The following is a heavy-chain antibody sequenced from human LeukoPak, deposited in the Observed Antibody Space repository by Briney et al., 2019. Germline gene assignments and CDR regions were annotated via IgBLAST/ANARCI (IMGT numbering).Heavy chain of an antibody. CDR3: ARHQYGGNYNFDY. CDR1: GGSISSYY. J-gene: IGHJ4*02. V-gene: IGHV4-59*08. D-gene: IGHD4-23*01. Sequence: SETLSLTCTVSGGSISSYYWSWIRQPPGKGLEWIRYIYYSGSTNYNPSLKSRVTISVDTSKNQFSLKLSSVTAADTAVYYCARHQYGGNYNFDYWGQGTLVTVSS. CDR2: IYYSGST.